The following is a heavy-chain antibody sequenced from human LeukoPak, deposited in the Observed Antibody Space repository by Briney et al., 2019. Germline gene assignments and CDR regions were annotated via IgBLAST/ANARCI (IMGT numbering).Heavy chain of an antibody. Sequence: KTSETLSLTCTVSGASVISTDWWTWVRQSPGKGLEWIGEIFHSGSANYNPSLKSRVSMSIDKSNNQFSLNLISVTAADTAVYSCARVGTSRVFDPWGQGTLVTVSS. CDR3: ARVGTSRVFDP. CDR1: GASVISTDW. D-gene: IGHD7-27*01. CDR2: IFHSGSA. V-gene: IGHV4-4*02. J-gene: IGHJ5*02.